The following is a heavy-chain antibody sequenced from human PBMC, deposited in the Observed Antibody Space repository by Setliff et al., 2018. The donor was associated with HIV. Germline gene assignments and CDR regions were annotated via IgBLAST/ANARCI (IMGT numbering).Heavy chain of an antibody. CDR2: IKQDVMEE. CDR1: GFTFSNYW. D-gene: IGHD6-19*01. J-gene: IGHJ4*02. V-gene: IGHV3-7*03. Sequence: GGSLRLSCAASGFTFSNYWMSWVRQVPGKGLEWVANIKQDVMEENYLYYVKGRFTISRDNAKNSLYLQMNSLRAEDTAVYYCAMAVIFDYWGQGTLVTVSS. CDR3: AMAVIFDY.